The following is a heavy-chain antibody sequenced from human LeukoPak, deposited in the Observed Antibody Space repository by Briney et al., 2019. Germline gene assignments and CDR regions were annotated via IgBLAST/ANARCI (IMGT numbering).Heavy chain of an antibody. CDR1: GFTFSNYA. V-gene: IGHV3-7*03. CDR2: INEDGSQK. CDR3: ARDGGWHRFDY. Sequence: GGSLRLSCATSGFTFSNYAMSWVRQAPEKGLEWVANINEDGSQKYYLGSVTGRFTISRDNAKNSLYLQMNSLSAEDTAMYYCARDGGWHRFDYWGQGTLVIVSS. D-gene: IGHD6-19*01. J-gene: IGHJ4*02.